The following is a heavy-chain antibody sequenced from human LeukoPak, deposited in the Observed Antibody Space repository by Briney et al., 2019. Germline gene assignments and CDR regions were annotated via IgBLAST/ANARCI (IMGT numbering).Heavy chain of an antibody. CDR2: ISSSSSTI. CDR1: GFTFSSYS. J-gene: IGHJ4*02. D-gene: IGHD2-2*01. V-gene: IGHV3-48*04. Sequence: PGGSLRLSCAASGFTFSSYSMNWVRQAPGKGLEWVSYISSSSSTIYYADSVKGRFTISRDNAKNSLYLQMNSLRGEDTAVYYCARDTRGESDYWGQGTLVTVSS. CDR3: ARDTRGESDY.